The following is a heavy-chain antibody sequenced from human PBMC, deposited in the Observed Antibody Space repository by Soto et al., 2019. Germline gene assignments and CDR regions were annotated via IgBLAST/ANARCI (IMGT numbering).Heavy chain of an antibody. J-gene: IGHJ6*03. CDR1: GGSISSGGYY. Sequence: QVQLQESGPGLVKPSQTLSLTCTVSGGSISSGGYYWSWIRQHPGKGLEWIGYIYYSGSTYYNPSLKSRVTVSGDTSKNQFSLKLSSVTAADTAVYYCARSGSRGYYYYYMDVWGKGTTVTVSS. D-gene: IGHD6-13*01. CDR3: ARSGSRGYYYYYMDV. CDR2: IYYSGST. V-gene: IGHV4-31*03.